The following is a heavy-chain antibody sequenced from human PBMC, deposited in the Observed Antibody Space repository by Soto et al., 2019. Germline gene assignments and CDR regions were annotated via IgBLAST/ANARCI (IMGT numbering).Heavy chain of an antibody. Sequence: QVQLVQSGPEVKKPGASVKVSCKTSGYIFTNYEISWVRQAPGRGLEWMGWISGYNGITNYAQTFQGRVTMTRETSTHTGYMEMRGWRFDDPAVYYCADNSDPNWYFDPWGRGTLVTVSS. D-gene: IGHD3-22*01. CDR2: ISGYNGIT. CDR1: GYIFTNYE. V-gene: IGHV1-18*01. CDR3: ADNSDPNWYFDP. J-gene: IGHJ2*01.